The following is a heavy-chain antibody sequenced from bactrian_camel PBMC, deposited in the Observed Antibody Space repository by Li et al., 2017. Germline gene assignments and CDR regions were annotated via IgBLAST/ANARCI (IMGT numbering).Heavy chain of an antibody. D-gene: IGHD5*01. J-gene: IGHJ6*01. CDR3: AADPEAASFLWDSLPVRFGY. CDR1: GFSFSTYD. V-gene: IGHV3S40*01. Sequence: VQLVESGGGLVQPGGSLRLSCAASGFSFSTYDMSWVRQVPGKGLEWVSSISGGGSSTYYAGSMKGRFTISRDNSKRTLYLQMNSLKTEDTAVYYCAADPEAASFLWDSLPVRFGYWGQGTQVTVS. CDR2: ISGGGSST.